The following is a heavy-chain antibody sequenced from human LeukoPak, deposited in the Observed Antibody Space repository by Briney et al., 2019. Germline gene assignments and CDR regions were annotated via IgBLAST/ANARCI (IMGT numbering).Heavy chain of an antibody. J-gene: IGHJ4*02. V-gene: IGHV1-18*01. CDR1: GYTFTSYG. D-gene: IGHD3-10*01. Sequence: ASVKVSCKASGYTFTSYGISWVRQAPGQGLEWMGWVTAYNDNTNYAQKLQGRVTMTTDTSTSTAYMELRSLRSDDTAVYYCARALLWFGEPSHIDYWGQGTLVTASS. CDR3: ARALLWFGEPSHIDY. CDR2: VTAYNDNT.